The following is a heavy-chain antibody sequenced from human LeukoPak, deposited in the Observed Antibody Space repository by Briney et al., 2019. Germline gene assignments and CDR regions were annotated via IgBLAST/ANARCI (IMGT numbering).Heavy chain of an antibody. Sequence: GESLKISCKGSGYSFTNYWIAWVRQMPGKGLEWMGIIYPGDSDTRYSPSFQGQVTISADKSISTAYLQWSSLKASGTAMYYCARGGRDCSSTTCYFDYWGQGTLVTVSS. CDR1: GYSFTNYW. CDR3: ARGGRDCSSTTCYFDY. CDR2: IYPGDSDT. D-gene: IGHD2-2*01. V-gene: IGHV5-51*01. J-gene: IGHJ4*02.